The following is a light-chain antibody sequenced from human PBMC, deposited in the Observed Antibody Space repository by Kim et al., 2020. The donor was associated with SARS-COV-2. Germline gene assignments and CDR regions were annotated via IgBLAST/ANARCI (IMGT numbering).Light chain of an antibody. Sequence: PGGTVTLTCGSSTGAVTNSHSPYWFQQKPGQAPRTLSYDSSHKHSWTPARFSGSLLGGNAALTLSGAQPEDEADYYCLLSYSGLVFFGGGTQLTVL. CDR3: LLSYSGLVF. V-gene: IGLV7-46*01. CDR2: DSS. CDR1: TGAVTNSHS. J-gene: IGLJ2*01.